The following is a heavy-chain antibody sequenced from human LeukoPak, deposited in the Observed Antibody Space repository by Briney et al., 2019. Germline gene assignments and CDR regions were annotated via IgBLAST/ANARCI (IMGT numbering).Heavy chain of an antibody. Sequence: GGSLRLSCAASGFPFSSYSMNWVRQAPGVGLEWVSYISSSSLTIYYADSVKGRFTVSRDNGENSLFLQLNNLRAEDTAVYYCARVTGTTSVVMDSWGQGTLVTVSS. V-gene: IGHV3-48*01. J-gene: IGHJ5*02. D-gene: IGHD1-7*01. CDR3: ARVTGTTSVVMDS. CDR1: GFPFSSYS. CDR2: ISSSSLTI.